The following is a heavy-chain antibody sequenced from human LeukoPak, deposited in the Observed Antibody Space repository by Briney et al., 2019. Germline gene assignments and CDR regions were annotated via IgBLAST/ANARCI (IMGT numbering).Heavy chain of an antibody. CDR2: IWFDGSNK. D-gene: IGHD1-7*01. CDR3: ATDPSHITGTTRYYYGMDV. V-gene: IGHV3-33*01. Sequence: GRSLRLSCAASGFTFSNYGMHWVRQAPGKGLEWVAVIWFDGSNKYYAHYVKARFTISRDNSKTTLFPQTKSLRAEATAVYSSATDPSHITGTTRYYYGMDVWGQGTTVTVSS. CDR1: GFTFSNYG. J-gene: IGHJ6*02.